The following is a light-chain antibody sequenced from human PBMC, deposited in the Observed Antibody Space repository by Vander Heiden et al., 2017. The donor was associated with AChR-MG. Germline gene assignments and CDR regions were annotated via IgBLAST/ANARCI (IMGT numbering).Light chain of an antibody. CDR3: QQRSIWPPGTFT. CDR2: DAS. Sequence: EIVLTQSPATLSLSPGERATLSCRASQSVSSYLAWYQQKPGQAPRLLIYDASNRATGIPARFSGSGSGTDFTLTISSLEPEDFAVYYCQQRSIWPPGTFTFGPGTKVDIK. J-gene: IGKJ3*01. CDR1: QSVSSY. V-gene: IGKV3-11*01.